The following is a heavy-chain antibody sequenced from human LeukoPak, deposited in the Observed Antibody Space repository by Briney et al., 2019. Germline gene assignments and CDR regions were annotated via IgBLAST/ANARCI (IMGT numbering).Heavy chain of an antibody. V-gene: IGHV3-23*01. Sequence: GGSLRLSCAASGFTFNNYALSWVRQAPGKWLEWVSAITGSGDGTHYADSVKGRFTISRDNSKDTLFLQLNSLRVEDTAVYYCAKRAMYAGAFDIWGQGTVVTVSS. J-gene: IGHJ3*02. D-gene: IGHD2-8*01. CDR1: GFTFNNYA. CDR2: ITGSGDGT. CDR3: AKRAMYAGAFDI.